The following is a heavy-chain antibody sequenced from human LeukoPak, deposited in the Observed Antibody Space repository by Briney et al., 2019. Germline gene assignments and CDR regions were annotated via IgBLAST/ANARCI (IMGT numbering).Heavy chain of an antibody. CDR2: INHSGST. CDR3: AGGGGYCSSTSCYSYNWFDP. Sequence: PSETLSLTCAVYGGSFSGYYWSWIRQPPGKGLEWIGEINHSGSTNYNPSLKSRVTISVDTSKNQFFLKLSSVTAADTAVYYCAGGGGYCSSTSCYSYNWFDPWGQGTLVTVSS. D-gene: IGHD2-2*01. V-gene: IGHV4-34*01. CDR1: GGSFSGYY. J-gene: IGHJ5*02.